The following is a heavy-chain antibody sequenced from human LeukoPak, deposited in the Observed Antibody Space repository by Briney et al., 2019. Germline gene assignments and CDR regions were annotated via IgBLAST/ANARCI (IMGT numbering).Heavy chain of an antibody. J-gene: IGHJ3*02. D-gene: IGHD2-21*02. CDR3: ARPLAYCGGDCYSDAFDI. Sequence: NPSETLSPTCAVYGGSSSGYYWSWIRQPPGKGLEWIGEINHSGSTNYNPSLKSRVTISVDTSKNQFSLKLSSVTAADTAVYYCARPLAYCGGDCYSDAFDIWGQGTMVTVS. V-gene: IGHV4-34*01. CDR2: INHSGST. CDR1: GGSSSGYY.